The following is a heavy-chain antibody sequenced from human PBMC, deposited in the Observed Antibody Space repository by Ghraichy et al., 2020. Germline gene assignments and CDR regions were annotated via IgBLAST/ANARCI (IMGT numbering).Heavy chain of an antibody. Sequence: SETLSLTCAVYGGSFSGYYWSWIRQPPGKGLEWIGEINHSGSTNYNPSLKSRVTISVDTSKNQFSLKLSSVTAADTAVYYCARLTIFGVVNIDYWGQGTLVTVSS. CDR3: ARLTIFGVVNIDY. D-gene: IGHD3-3*01. V-gene: IGHV4-34*01. J-gene: IGHJ4*02. CDR2: INHSGST. CDR1: GGSFSGYY.